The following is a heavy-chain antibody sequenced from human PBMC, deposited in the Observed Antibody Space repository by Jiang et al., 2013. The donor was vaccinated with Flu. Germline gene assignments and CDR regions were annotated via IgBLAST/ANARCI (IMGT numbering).Heavy chain of an antibody. V-gene: IGHV3-23*01. CDR3: AKGVMVRGVIITNYGMDV. Sequence: YYADSVKGRFTISRDNSKNTLYLQMNSLRAEDTAVYYCAKGVMVRGVIITNYGMDVWGQGTTVTVSS. D-gene: IGHD3-10*01. J-gene: IGHJ6*02.